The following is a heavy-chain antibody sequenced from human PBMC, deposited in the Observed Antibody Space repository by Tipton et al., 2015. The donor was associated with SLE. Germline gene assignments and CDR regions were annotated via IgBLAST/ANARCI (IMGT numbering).Heavy chain of an antibody. Sequence: SLRLSCAASGFTFSSYTMNWVRQAPGKGLEWVSSISDSSSYKYYADSVKGRFTISRGNAKNLVHLQVNSLRVEDTAIYYCVRGEAVTDYWGQGTLVTVSS. CDR2: ISDSSSYK. CDR1: GFTFSSYT. CDR3: VRGEAVTDY. J-gene: IGHJ4*02. D-gene: IGHD6-19*01. V-gene: IGHV3-21*01.